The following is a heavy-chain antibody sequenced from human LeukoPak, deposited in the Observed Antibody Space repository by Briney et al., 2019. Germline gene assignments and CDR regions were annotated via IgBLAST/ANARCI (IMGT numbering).Heavy chain of an antibody. J-gene: IGHJ6*02. Sequence: GALRLSCAASGFTFSSYGMHWVRQAPGKGLEWVAVISYDGSNKYYADSVKGRFTISRDNSKNTLYLQMNSLRAEDTAVYYCAKAHRYYGMDVWGQGTTVTVSS. V-gene: IGHV3-30*18. CDR2: ISYDGSNK. CDR1: GFTFSSYG. CDR3: AKAHRYYGMDV.